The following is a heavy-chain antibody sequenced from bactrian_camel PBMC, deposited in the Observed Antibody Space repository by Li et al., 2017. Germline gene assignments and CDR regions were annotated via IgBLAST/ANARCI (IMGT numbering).Heavy chain of an antibody. CDR2: IDYSGTLT. D-gene: IGHD2*01. Sequence: VQLVESGGDLVQPGGSLRLSCAASGFPFSDYPVSWVRQAPGKGLEWVAQIDYSGTLTRINTPAEGRFTISRDNATNTLILQMTSLKPEDTAMYYCAAGFLLPNVVARMNPAHFPHSGQGTQVTVS. CDR1: GFPFSDYP. J-gene: IGHJ4*01. V-gene: IGHV3S42*01. CDR3: AAGFLLPNVVARMNPAHFPH.